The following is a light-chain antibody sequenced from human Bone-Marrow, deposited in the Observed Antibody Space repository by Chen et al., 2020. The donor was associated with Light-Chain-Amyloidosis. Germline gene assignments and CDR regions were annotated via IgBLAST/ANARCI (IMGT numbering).Light chain of an antibody. CDR3: SSYTITNKRV. J-gene: IGLJ1*01. V-gene: IGLV2-14*01. CDR1: SSDVGGDNH. CDR2: EVT. Sequence: QSALTQPASVSGSPGQSITISCTGTSSDVGGDNHVSWYQQHPDKAPKLMICEVTNRPSWVPDRFSGSKSDNTASLTIAGLQTEEEADYFCSSYTITNKRVCGSGTRVTVL.